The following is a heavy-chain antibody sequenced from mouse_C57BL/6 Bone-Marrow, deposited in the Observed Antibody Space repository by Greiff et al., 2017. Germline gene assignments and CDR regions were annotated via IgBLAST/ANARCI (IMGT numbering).Heavy chain of an antibody. J-gene: IGHJ2*01. Sequence: EVKLMESGGDLVKPGGSLKLSCAASGFTFSSYGMSWVRQTPDKRLEWVATISSGGSYTDYPDSVKGRFTISRYNAKNTLYLQMSSLKSEDTAMYYCARGYYNYFDYWGQGTTLTVSS. D-gene: IGHD2-3*01. CDR3: ARGYYNYFDY. V-gene: IGHV5-6*01. CDR1: GFTFSSYG. CDR2: ISSGGSYT.